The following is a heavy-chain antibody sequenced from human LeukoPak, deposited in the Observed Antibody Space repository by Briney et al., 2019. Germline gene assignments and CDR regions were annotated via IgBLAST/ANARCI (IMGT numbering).Heavy chain of an antibody. CDR2: IYPGDSDT. D-gene: IGHD5-18*01. CDR3: ASGGRYSYSSSDY. Sequence: GESLKISCKGSGYSFNTYWIGWVRQMPGKGLEWMGIIYPGDSDTRYSPSFQGQVTISAEKSISTAYLQWSSLKASDTAMYYCASGGRYSYSSSDYWGQETLVTVSS. J-gene: IGHJ4*02. CDR1: GYSFNTYW. V-gene: IGHV5-51*01.